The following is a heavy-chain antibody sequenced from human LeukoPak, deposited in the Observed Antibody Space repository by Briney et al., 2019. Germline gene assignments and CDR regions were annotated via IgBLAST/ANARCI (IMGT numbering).Heavy chain of an antibody. Sequence: SETLSLTCTVSGGSISSYYWSWIRQPPGKGLEWIGYIYYSGSTNYNPSLKSRVTISVDTSKNQFSLKLSSVTAADTAVYYCARRRITIFGVDRDAFDIWGQGTMVTVSS. V-gene: IGHV4-59*12. D-gene: IGHD3-3*01. CDR1: GGSISSYY. J-gene: IGHJ3*02. CDR2: IYYSGST. CDR3: ARRRITIFGVDRDAFDI.